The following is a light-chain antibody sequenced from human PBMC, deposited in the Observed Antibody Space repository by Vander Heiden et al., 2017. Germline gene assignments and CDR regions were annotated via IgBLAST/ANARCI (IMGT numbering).Light chain of an antibody. CDR1: QNIDDW. V-gene: IGKV1-5*03. Sequence: DIQMTQSPSTLSASVGDRVTITCRASQNIDDWVAWYQQKTGKAPKLLIHKASNLESGVPSRFSGSGSGTDLTLVLSSLQPDDVATYYCQHYISYPYTFGQGTKLEIK. J-gene: IGKJ2*01. CDR2: KAS. CDR3: QHYISYPYT.